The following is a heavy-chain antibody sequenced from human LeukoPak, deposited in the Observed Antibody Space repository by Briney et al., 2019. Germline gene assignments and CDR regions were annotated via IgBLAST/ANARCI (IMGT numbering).Heavy chain of an antibody. Sequence: GGSLRLSCAASGFTFSSYWMSWVRQAPGKGLEWVANIKQEGSEKNYVDSVKGRFTISRDNAKISLYVEMNSLRAEDTAVYYCARGGAAPDYWGQGTLVTVSS. CDR3: ARGGAAPDY. D-gene: IGHD1-26*01. CDR1: GFTFSSYW. J-gene: IGHJ4*02. V-gene: IGHV3-7*01. CDR2: IKQEGSEK.